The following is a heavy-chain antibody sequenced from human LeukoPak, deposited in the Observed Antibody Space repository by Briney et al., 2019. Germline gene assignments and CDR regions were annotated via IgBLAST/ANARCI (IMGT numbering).Heavy chain of an antibody. CDR3: AKDWDSGSYFADY. V-gene: IGHV3-23*01. D-gene: IGHD1-26*01. J-gene: IGHJ4*02. CDR2: ISGSGTYT. Sequence: PGGSLRLSCAASGFIFSSYAMSWVRQAPGKGLEWVSGISGSGTYTYDADSVRGRFSISRDNSKNTLYLQMNDLRAEDTALYYCAKDWDSGSYFADYWGQGTLVAVSS. CDR1: GFIFSSYA.